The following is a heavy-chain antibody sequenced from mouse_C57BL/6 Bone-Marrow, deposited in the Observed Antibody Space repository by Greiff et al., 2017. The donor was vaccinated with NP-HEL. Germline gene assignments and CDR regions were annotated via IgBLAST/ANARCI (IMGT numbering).Heavy chain of an antibody. Sequence: VKLVESGAELVKPGASVKLSCKASGYTFTEYTIHWVKQRSGQGLEWIGGFYPGSGSIKYNEKFKDKATLTADKSSRTVYMDLSRLTSEDSAVYFCARHGDYFGSSYGYFDVWGTGTTVTVSS. CDR1: GYTFTEYT. CDR3: ARHGDYFGSSYGYFDV. V-gene: IGHV1-62-2*01. J-gene: IGHJ1*03. D-gene: IGHD1-1*01. CDR2: FYPGSGSI.